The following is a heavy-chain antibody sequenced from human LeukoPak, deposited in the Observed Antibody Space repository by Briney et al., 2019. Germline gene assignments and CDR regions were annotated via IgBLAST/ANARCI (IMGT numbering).Heavy chain of an antibody. J-gene: IGHJ4*02. CDR2: IYYSGST. V-gene: IGHV4-61*01. CDR1: GGSISSSSYY. Sequence: PSETLSLTCTVSGGSISSSSYYWSWIRQPPGKGLEWIGYIYYSGSTNYNPSLKSRVTISVDTSKNQFSLKLSSVTAADTAVYYCARGEGLYSSGWYDYWGQGTLVTVSS. D-gene: IGHD6-19*01. CDR3: ARGEGLYSSGWYDY.